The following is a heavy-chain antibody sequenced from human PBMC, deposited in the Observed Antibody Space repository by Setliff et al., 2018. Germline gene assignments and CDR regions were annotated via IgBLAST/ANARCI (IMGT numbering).Heavy chain of an antibody. Sequence: GASVKVSCKASGYTFTDYAMHWVRQAPGQRLEWMGWINPGNGNTKYSQKFQGRVTITRDTSASTAYMELSSLRSEDTAVYYCARDKGYDSSGYYFYYYYYKDVWGKGTTVTVSS. CDR1: GYTFTDYA. CDR3: ARDKGYDSSGYYFYYYYYKDV. V-gene: IGHV1-3*01. CDR2: INPGNGNT. D-gene: IGHD3-22*01. J-gene: IGHJ6*03.